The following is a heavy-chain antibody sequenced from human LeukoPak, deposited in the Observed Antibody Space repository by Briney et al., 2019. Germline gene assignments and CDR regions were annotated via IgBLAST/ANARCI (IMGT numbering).Heavy chain of an antibody. J-gene: IGHJ4*02. V-gene: IGHV1-8*01. CDR1: GYTFTSYE. CDR2: MNPNSGNT. Sequence: ASVKVSCKASGYTFTSYEINWVRQATGQELEWMGWMNPNSGNTGYAQKFQGRVTMTRNTSISTAYMELSSLRSEDTAVYYCASSYGDYEGGFDYWGQGTLVTVSS. CDR3: ASSYGDYEGGFDY. D-gene: IGHD4-17*01.